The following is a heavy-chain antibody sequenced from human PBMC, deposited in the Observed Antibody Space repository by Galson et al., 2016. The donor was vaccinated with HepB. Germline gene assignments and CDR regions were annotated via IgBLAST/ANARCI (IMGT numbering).Heavy chain of an antibody. J-gene: IGHJ4*02. CDR1: GFTFQDYV. Sequence: SLRLSCAASGFTFQDYVIHWVRQRPGKGLEWVSLINWDGSATFYTESVNGRFTTSRDNSKNSLYLQMNSLTTEDTAFYFCAKASGSDYFFEHWGQGSLVTVSS. V-gene: IGHV3-43D*03. CDR2: INWDGSAT. D-gene: IGHD1-26*01. CDR3: AKASGSDYFFEH.